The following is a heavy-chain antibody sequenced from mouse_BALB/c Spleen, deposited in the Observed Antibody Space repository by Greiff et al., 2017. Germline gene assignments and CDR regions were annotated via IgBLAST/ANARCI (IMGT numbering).Heavy chain of an antibody. V-gene: IGHV10-1*02. CDR1: GFTFNTYA. J-gene: IGHJ3*01. Sequence: EVKLMESGGGLVQPKGSLKLSCAASGFTFNTYAMNWVRQAPGKGLEWVARIRSKSNNYATYYADSVKDRFTISRDDSQSMLYLQMNNLKTEDTAMYYCGGYGNYVAYWGQGTLVTVSA. CDR3: GGYGNYVAY. D-gene: IGHD2-1*01. CDR2: IRSKSNNYAT.